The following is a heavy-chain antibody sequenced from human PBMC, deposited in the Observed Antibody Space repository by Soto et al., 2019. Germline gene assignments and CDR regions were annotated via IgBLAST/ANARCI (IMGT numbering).Heavy chain of an antibody. Sequence: PSETLSLTCSVSGVAMTYGGYSWSWIRQSPEKGLEWLGYIGHLETTYYNPSFKSRLSLSIDRTRNQFSLNVSSVTAADTAVYYCARVAGVAYCGGDCYHFDYWGQGTLVTVSS. CDR1: GVAMTYGGYS. V-gene: IGHV4-30-2*06. CDR2: IGHLETT. D-gene: IGHD2-21*02. CDR3: ARVAGVAYCGGDCYHFDY. J-gene: IGHJ4*02.